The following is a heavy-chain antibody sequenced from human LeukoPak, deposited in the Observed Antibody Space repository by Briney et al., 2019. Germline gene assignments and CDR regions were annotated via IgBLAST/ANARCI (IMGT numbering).Heavy chain of an antibody. CDR3: AKDRRRPYSYGAMDY. CDR2: ISGSGGCT. J-gene: IGHJ4*02. CDR1: GFTFSSYA. D-gene: IGHD5-18*01. Sequence: GGSLRLSCAASGFTFSSYAMSGVRQAPGEGLEWVSAISGSGGCTYYADSVKGRFTIYRDNSKTTLYLQMNSLRAEDTAVYYCAKDRRRPYSYGAMDYWGQGTLVTVSS. V-gene: IGHV3-23*01.